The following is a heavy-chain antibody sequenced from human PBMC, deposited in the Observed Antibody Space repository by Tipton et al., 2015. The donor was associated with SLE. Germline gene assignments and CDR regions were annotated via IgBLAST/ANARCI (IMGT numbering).Heavy chain of an antibody. CDR1: LGSISSTGYY. D-gene: IGHD3-10*01. J-gene: IGHJ4*02. CDR3: ARGPAMVRGDSMDY. CDR2: IFYSGTT. V-gene: IGHV4-39*07. Sequence: TLSLTCTVSLGSISSTGYYWGWVRHPPGKGLEWIGDIFYSGTTDYTPSLKSRVTISVDTSKNQFSLKLNSVTAADTAVYYCARGPAMVRGDSMDYWGQGTLVTLSS.